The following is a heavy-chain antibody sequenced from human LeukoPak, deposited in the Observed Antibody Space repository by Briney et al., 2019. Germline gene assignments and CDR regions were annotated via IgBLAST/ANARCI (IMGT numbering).Heavy chain of an antibody. Sequence: SKTLSLTCTVSGGSISSYYWSWIRQPPGKGLEWIGYIYYSGSTNYNPSLKSRVTISVDTSKNQFSLKLSSVTAADTAVYYCARVEGAVTTPYYYYMDVWGKGTTVTISS. CDR1: GGSISSYY. CDR2: IYYSGST. V-gene: IGHV4-59*01. D-gene: IGHD4-17*01. J-gene: IGHJ6*03. CDR3: ARVEGAVTTPYYYYMDV.